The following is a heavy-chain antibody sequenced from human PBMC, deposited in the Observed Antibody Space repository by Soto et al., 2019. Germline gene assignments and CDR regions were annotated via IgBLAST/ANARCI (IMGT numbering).Heavy chain of an antibody. V-gene: IGHV3-33*01. D-gene: IGHD3-10*01. J-gene: IGHJ6*02. Sequence: PGGSLRLSCAASGFTFSSYGMHWVRQAPGKGLEWVAVIWYDGSNKYYADSVKGRFTISRDNSKNTLYLQMNSLRAEDTAVYYCARCRMVRGVIITSENYYYYGMDVWGQGTTVTVSS. CDR2: IWYDGSNK. CDR1: GFTFSSYG. CDR3: ARCRMVRGVIITSENYYYYGMDV.